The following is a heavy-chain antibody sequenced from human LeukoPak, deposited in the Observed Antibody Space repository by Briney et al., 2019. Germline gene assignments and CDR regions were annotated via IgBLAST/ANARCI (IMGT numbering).Heavy chain of an antibody. Sequence: GGSLRLSCEASGFPFTTFWMNWVRQPPGKGLEWVAKIQQDGSGEQYVGSVKGRFIISRDNAKNSLYLQMNSLRVEDTGVYYCAREDWYRFDPWGQGTLVTVSS. V-gene: IGHV3-7*01. D-gene: IGHD3-9*01. CDR1: GFPFTTFW. CDR3: AREDWYRFDP. CDR2: IQQDGSGE. J-gene: IGHJ5*02.